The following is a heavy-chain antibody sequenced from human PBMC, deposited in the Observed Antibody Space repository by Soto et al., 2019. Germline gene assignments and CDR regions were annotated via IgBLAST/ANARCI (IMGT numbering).Heavy chain of an antibody. V-gene: IGHV4-34*01. CDR3: ARYDFWSGYYLDY. J-gene: IGHJ4*02. D-gene: IGHD3-3*01. Sequence: QVQLQQWGAGLLKPSKTLSLTCAVYGGSFSGYYWSWIRQPPGKGLEWIGEINHSGSTNYNPSLKSRVTISVDTSKNQFSLKLSSVTAADTAVYYCARYDFWSGYYLDYWGQGTLVTVSS. CDR1: GGSFSGYY. CDR2: INHSGST.